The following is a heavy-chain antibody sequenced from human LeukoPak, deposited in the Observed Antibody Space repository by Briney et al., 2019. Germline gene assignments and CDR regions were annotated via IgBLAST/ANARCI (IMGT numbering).Heavy chain of an antibody. D-gene: IGHD2-15*01. CDR1: GFTFSSYA. Sequence: GGSLRLSCAASGFTFSSYAMSWVRQAPGKGLEWVSAISGSGGSTYCADSVKGRFTISRDNSKNSLSLQMNSLRVEDTAVYYCARIGYTSSSNDYWGQGTLVTVSS. CDR3: ARIGYTSSSNDY. J-gene: IGHJ4*02. CDR2: ISGSGGST. V-gene: IGHV3-23*01.